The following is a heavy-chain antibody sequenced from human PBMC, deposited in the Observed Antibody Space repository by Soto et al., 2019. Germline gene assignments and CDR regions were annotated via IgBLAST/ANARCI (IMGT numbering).Heavy chain of an antibody. D-gene: IGHD2-21*02. V-gene: IGHV4-4*07. CDR2: IYSSGSA. Sequence: QVQLQESGPGLVKSSETLSLTCTVSGGSMSSYYWNWVRQTAGKGLEWIGHIYSSGSAKYNPSLRGRVTMSVDTAKSQFSLNLTSVTAADTAVYYCARVGYCGGDCGAFDIWGQGTMVSVSS. CDR1: GGSMSSYY. CDR3: ARVGYCGGDCGAFDI. J-gene: IGHJ3*02.